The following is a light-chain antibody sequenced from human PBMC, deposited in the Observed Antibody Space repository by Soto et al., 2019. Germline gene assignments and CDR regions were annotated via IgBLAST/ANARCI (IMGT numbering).Light chain of an antibody. V-gene: IGKV3D-15*01. Sequence: EIVMTQSPVTLSVSPGERATLSCRASQSVSSNLAWYQQKPGQAPRLLIYGASSRATGIPNRFSGSGSGTEFTLTISSLQPDDFATYYCQQYNSYSRTFGQGTKV. CDR1: QSVSSN. J-gene: IGKJ1*01. CDR3: QQYNSYSRT. CDR2: GAS.